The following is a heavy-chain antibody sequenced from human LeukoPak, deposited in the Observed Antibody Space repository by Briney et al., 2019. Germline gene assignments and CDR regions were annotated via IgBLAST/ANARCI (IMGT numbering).Heavy chain of an antibody. V-gene: IGHV1-69*05. J-gene: IGHJ3*02. D-gene: IGHD3-22*01. CDR3: ARSKDSSGYSTSDDAFDI. CDR1: GGIFSTYA. Sequence: SVKVSCKASGGIFSTYAISWVRQAPGQGLEWMGRIIPIFGTANYAQKFQGRVTITTDESTSTAYTELSSLRSEDTAVYYCARSKDSSGYSTSDDAFDIWGQGTMVTVSS. CDR2: IIPIFGTA.